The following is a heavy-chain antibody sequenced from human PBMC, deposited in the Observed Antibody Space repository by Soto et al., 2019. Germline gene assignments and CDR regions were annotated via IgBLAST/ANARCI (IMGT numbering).Heavy chain of an antibody. CDR2: INHSGST. Sequence: SETLSLTCAVYGGSFSGYYWSWIRQPPGKGLEWIGEINHSGSTNYNPSLKSRVTISVDTSKNQLSLKLSSVTAADTAVSYCAIRLDKRTYTGTTGLRVAFDIWGKGTTVTVSS. J-gene: IGHJ6*04. D-gene: IGHD4-17*01. V-gene: IGHV4-34*01. CDR1: GGSFSGYY. CDR3: AIRLDKRTYTGTTGLRVAFDI.